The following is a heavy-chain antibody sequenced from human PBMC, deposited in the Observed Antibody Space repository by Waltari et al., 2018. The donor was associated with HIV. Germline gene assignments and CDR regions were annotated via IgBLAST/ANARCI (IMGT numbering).Heavy chain of an antibody. J-gene: IGHJ6*02. Sequence: EVQLVESGGGLVQPGGSLRLSCAASGFTFSNYDRPWVHQATGKGLEWVSGIGTAGDTYYPGSVKGRFTISRENAKNSLHLQMNSLRAGDTAVYYCVRICKLNCYYYYGMDVWGQGTTVTVSS. V-gene: IGHV3-13*01. CDR1: GFTFSNYD. CDR2: IGTAGDT. D-gene: IGHD1-1*01. CDR3: VRICKLNCYYYYGMDV.